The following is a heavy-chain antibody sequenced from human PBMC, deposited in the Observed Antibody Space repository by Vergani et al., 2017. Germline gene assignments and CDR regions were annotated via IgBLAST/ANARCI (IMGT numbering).Heavy chain of an antibody. V-gene: IGHV4-34*11. J-gene: IGHJ6*02. CDR2: IYYSGST. CDR1: GGSFSGYY. D-gene: IGHD2-15*01. CDR3: ARDGARYCSGGSCYDYYYGMDV. Sequence: QVQLQQWGAGLLKPSETLSLTCAVYGGSFSGYYWSWIRQPPGKGLEWIGYIYYSGSTNYNPSLKSRVTISVDTSKNQFSLKLSSVTAADTAVYYCARDGARYCSGGSCYDYYYGMDVWGQGTTVTVSS.